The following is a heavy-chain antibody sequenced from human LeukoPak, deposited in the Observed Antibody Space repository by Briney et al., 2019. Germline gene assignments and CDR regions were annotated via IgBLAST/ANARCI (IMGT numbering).Heavy chain of an antibody. D-gene: IGHD1-1*01. CDR3: AKSRGWTGTDAFDI. V-gene: IGHV3-23*01. J-gene: IGHJ3*02. Sequence: HPGGSLRLSCAASGFTFSSYSMNWVRQAPGKGLEWVSAISGSGGSTYYADSVKGRFTISRDNSKNTLYLQMNSLRAEDTAVYYCAKSRGWTGTDAFDIWGQGTMVTVSS. CDR1: GFTFSSYS. CDR2: ISGSGGST.